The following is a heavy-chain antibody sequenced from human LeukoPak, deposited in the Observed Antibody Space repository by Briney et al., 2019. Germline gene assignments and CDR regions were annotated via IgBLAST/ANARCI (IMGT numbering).Heavy chain of an antibody. Sequence: SETLSLTCTVSGGSISSYYWSWIRQPPGKGLEWIGYIYYSGSTNYNPSLKSRVTISVDTSKNHFSLKLSSVTAADTAVYYCAGPGAGDRDYWGQGTLVTVSS. CDR3: AGPGAGDRDY. J-gene: IGHJ4*02. CDR1: GGSISSYY. D-gene: IGHD3-10*01. CDR2: IYYSGST. V-gene: IGHV4-59*12.